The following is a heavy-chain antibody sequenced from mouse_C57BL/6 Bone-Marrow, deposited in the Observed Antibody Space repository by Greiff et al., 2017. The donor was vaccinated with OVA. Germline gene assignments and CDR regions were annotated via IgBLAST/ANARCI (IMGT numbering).Heavy chain of an antibody. D-gene: IGHD2-1*01. CDR1: YFAFKASA. CDR2: FTMYSDAT. CDR3: ASGNYFAY. J-gene: IGHJ3*01. Sequence: LQQSGAELVRPGSSVKLSCKDSYFAFKASAMHWVKQRPGHGLEWIGSFTMYSDATEYSENFKGKATLTANTSSSTAYMELSSLTSEDSAVYYGASGNYFAYWGQGTLVTVSA. V-gene: IGHV1-49*01.